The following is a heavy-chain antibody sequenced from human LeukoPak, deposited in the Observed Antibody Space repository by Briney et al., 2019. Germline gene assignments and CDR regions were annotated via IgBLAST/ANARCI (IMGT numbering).Heavy chain of an antibody. Sequence: GGSLRLSCAASGFIVSSNYMSWVRQALGKGLEWVSVIYSGGRTFYADSVRGRFTISRDNSKNTLFLQMNSLRAEDTAVYYCARDQYYDSGTYSYYYMDVWGKGTTVTVSS. V-gene: IGHV3-53*01. CDR2: IYSGGRT. D-gene: IGHD3-10*01. CDR3: ARDQYYDSGTYSYYYMDV. CDR1: GFIVSSNY. J-gene: IGHJ6*03.